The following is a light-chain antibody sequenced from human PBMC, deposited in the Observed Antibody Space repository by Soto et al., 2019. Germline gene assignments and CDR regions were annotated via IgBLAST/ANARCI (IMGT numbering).Light chain of an antibody. CDR1: QAIRND. CDR3: LQHHSHPYT. CDR2: AAS. Sequence: DIQMTQSPSSLSASVGDTVTITCRASQAIRNDLGWYQQKPGEAPKRLIYAASYLQDGVPSRFSGSGSGTEFSFTISSLQPEDFGSYYCLQHHSHPYTFGQGTKMEI. J-gene: IGKJ2*01. V-gene: IGKV1-17*01.